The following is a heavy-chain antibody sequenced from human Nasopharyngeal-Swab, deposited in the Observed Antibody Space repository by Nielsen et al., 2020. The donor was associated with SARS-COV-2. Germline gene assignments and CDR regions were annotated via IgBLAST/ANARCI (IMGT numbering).Heavy chain of an antibody. CDR2: IGSSGSSR. CDR3: ARDPPYSYDQDY. V-gene: IGHV3-48*03. Sequence: WIRQPPGKGLEWVSRIGSSGSSRDYADSVKGRFIISRDNAKNSLYLQMNSLRGEDTAVYYCARDPPYSYDQDYWGQGTLVTVSS. D-gene: IGHD3-22*01. J-gene: IGHJ4*02.